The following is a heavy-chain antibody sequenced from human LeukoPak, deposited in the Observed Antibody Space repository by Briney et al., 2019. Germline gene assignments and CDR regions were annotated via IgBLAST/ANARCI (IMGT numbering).Heavy chain of an antibody. J-gene: IGHJ6*03. CDR3: ASEGAYYDFWSGYSQKYYMDV. CDR2: IYTSGST. CDR1: GDSISSSY. V-gene: IGHV4-4*07. Sequence: PSETLSLTCTVSGDSISSSYWSWIRQSAGKGLEYIGRIYTSGSTNYNPSLKSRVTISVDKSKNQFSLKLSSVTAADTAVYYCASEGAYYDFWSGYSQKYYMDVWGKGTTVTVSS. D-gene: IGHD3-3*01.